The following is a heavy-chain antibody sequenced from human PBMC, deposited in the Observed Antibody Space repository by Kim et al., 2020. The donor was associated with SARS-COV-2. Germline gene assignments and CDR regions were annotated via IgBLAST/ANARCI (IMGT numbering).Heavy chain of an antibody. D-gene: IGHD3-10*01. Sequence: YSQNFQGRVTITGDTAATTAYMELSSLTSKDTAVYYCAREGSGSYNWLDPWGQGTLVTVSS. J-gene: IGHJ5*02. V-gene: IGHV1-3*01. CDR3: AREGSGSYNWLDP.